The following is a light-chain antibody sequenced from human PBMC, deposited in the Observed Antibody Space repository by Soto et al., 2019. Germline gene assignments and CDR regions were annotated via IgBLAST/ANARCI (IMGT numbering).Light chain of an antibody. J-gene: IGLJ1*01. CDR3: SSYTSSSTV. CDR1: SSDVGGYNY. CDR2: DVS. V-gene: IGLV2-14*01. Sequence: QSALTQPAPVSGSPGQSITISCTGTSSDVGGYNYVSWYQQHPGKAPKLMIYDVSNRPSGVSNRFSGSKSGNTASLTISGHQAEDEADYYCSSYTSSSTVFGTGTKLTVL.